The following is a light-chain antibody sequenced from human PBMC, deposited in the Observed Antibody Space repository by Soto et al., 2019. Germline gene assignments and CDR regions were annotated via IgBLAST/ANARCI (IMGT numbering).Light chain of an antibody. CDR3: SSYTSSSTPQVV. V-gene: IGLV2-14*03. Sequence: QSALTQPASVSGSPGQSITISCTGTSSDVGGYNYVSWYQQHPGKAPKLMIYDVSNRPSGVSNRFSGSKSGNTASLTISGLQAEDVADYYCSSYTSSSTPQVVFGGGTKLTVL. CDR2: DVS. J-gene: IGLJ2*01. CDR1: SSDVGGYNY.